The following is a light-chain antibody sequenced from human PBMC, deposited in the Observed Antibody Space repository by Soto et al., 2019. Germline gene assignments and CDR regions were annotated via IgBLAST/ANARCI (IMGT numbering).Light chain of an antibody. CDR2: SNN. J-gene: IGLJ2*01. Sequence: QSVLTQPPSASGTPGQRVTISCSGSSSNIGSNYVYWYQQLPGMAPKLLIYSNNQRPSGVPDRFSGSKSGTSASLAISGLRSEDEADYYCAAWDDSLSGPVVFGGGTKLTVL. CDR1: SSNIGSNY. CDR3: AAWDDSLSGPVV. V-gene: IGLV1-47*02.